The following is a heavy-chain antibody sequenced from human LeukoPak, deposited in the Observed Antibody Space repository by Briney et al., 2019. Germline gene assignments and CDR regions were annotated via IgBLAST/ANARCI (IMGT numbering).Heavy chain of an antibody. Sequence: GGSLRLSCAASGFSFSSYEMNWVRQAPGKGLEWVSYISSSGSTIYYADSVKGRFTISRDNAKNSLYLQMNSLRAEDTAVYYCAELGITLIGGVWGKGTTVTISS. CDR1: GFSFSSYE. CDR2: ISSSGSTI. D-gene: IGHD3-10*02. J-gene: IGHJ6*04. CDR3: AELGITLIGGV. V-gene: IGHV3-48*03.